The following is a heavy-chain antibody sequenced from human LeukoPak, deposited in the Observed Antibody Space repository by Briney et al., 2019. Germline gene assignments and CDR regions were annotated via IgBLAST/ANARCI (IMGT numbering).Heavy chain of an antibody. V-gene: IGHV4-34*01. CDR1: GGSFSGHY. Sequence: SETLSLTCAVYGGSFSGHYWSWIRQPPGKGLEWIGEINHSGSTNYNPSLKSRVTISVDTSKNQFSLKLSSVTAADTAVYYCARDGVAAALDYWGQGTLVTVSS. CDR2: INHSGST. CDR3: ARDGVAAALDY. J-gene: IGHJ4*02. D-gene: IGHD6-13*01.